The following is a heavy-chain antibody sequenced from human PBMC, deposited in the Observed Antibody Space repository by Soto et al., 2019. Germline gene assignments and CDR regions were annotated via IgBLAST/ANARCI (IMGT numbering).Heavy chain of an antibody. CDR3: ARGVTRVRRVIIPWFDS. Sequence: PSETLSLTCTVSGGSISSGDYYWSWIRQPPGKGLEWLGYISYSGSTYYNPSLKSRVTISVDTSKNQFSLKLSSVTAADTAVYYSARGVTRVRRVIIPWFDSSRQGTLVTVAS. CDR2: ISYSGST. J-gene: IGHJ5*01. D-gene: IGHD3-10*01. CDR1: GGSISSGDYY. V-gene: IGHV4-30-4*02.